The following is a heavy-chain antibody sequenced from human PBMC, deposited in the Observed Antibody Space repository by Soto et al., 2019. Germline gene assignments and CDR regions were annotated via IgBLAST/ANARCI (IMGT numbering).Heavy chain of an antibody. CDR2: IYYSGST. V-gene: IGHV4-59*01. CDR3: ARDTRGYYDFWSGYYPSPHYYYGMDV. D-gene: IGHD3-3*01. CDR1: GGSISSYY. Sequence: TCTVSGGSISSYYWSWIRQPPGKGLEWIGYIYYSGSTNYNPSLKSRVTISVDTSKNQFSLKLSSVTAADTAVYYCARDTRGYYDFWSGYYPSPHYYYGMDVWGQGTTVTVSS. J-gene: IGHJ6*02.